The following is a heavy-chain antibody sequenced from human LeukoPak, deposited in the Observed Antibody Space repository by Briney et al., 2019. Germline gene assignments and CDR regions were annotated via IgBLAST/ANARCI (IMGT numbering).Heavy chain of an antibody. CDR1: GGSFSGYY. J-gene: IGHJ5*02. CDR2: VNHSGST. CDR3: ARGGPYYDILTGYYPDNWFDP. D-gene: IGHD3-9*01. V-gene: IGHV4-34*01. Sequence: SETLSLTCAVYGGSFSGYYCSWIRQPPGKGLEWIGEVNHSGSTNYNPSLKSRVTISVDTSKNQFSLKLSSVTAADTAVYYCARGGPYYDILTGYYPDNWFDPWGQGTLVTVSS.